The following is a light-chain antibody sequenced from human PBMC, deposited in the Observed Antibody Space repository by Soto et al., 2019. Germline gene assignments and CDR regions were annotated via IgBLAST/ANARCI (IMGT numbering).Light chain of an antibody. CDR3: QQYNDRPRT. Sequence: ELVMTQSPDTLSVSPGERATLSCRASQFVSTNLAWYQQRSGQAPRLLIYGASTRAIGVPARFSGSGSGTEFTLTITSLQSEDFAVYYCQQYNDRPRTFGQGTKVDIK. CDR2: GAS. V-gene: IGKV3-15*01. J-gene: IGKJ1*01. CDR1: QFVSTN.